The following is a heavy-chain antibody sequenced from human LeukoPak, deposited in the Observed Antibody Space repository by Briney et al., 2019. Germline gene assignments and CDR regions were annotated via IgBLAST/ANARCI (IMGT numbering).Heavy chain of an antibody. V-gene: IGHV1-2*02. J-gene: IGHJ3*02. Sequence: ASVKVSCKASGYTFTGYYMHWVRQAPGQGLEWMGWISAYNGDTNYAQNLQGRVTMTRNTSISTAYMELSSLRSEDTAVYYCARGVAALSDAFDIWGQGTMATVSS. CDR2: ISAYNGDT. CDR3: ARGVAALSDAFDI. CDR1: GYTFTGYY. D-gene: IGHD6-6*01.